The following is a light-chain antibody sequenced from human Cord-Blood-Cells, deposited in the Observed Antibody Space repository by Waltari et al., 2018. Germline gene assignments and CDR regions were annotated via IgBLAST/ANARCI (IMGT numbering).Light chain of an antibody. CDR1: SSDVGRSNL. CDR3: CSYAGSSTVV. J-gene: IGLJ2*01. V-gene: IGLV2-23*01. CDR2: EGS. Sequence: QSALTQPASVSGSPGQSLTISCTGTSSDVGRSNLVSWYQQHPGKAPKLMIYEGSKRPSGVSNRFSGSKSGNTASLTISGLQAEDEADYYCCSYAGSSTVVFGGGTKLTVL.